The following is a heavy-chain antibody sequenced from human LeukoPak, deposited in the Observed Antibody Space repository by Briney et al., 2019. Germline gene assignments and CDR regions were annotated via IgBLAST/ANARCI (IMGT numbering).Heavy chain of an antibody. CDR2: ISPSGGST. CDR3: ARMELNYGMDV. CDR1: GYTFTSYF. D-gene: IGHD1-7*01. V-gene: IGHV1-46*01. J-gene: IGHJ6*02. Sequence: GASVKVSCKASGYTFTSYFMHWVRQAPGQGLEWMGIISPSGGSTSYAQKFQGRVTMTRATPTSTVYMELSSLRSEDTAVYYCARMELNYGMDVWGQGTTVTVSS.